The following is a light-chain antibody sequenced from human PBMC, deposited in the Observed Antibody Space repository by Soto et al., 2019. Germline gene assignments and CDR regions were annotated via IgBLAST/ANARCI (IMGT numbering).Light chain of an antibody. CDR1: QTISSW. Sequence: DIQMTQSPSTLSGSVGDRVTITCRARQTISSWLAWYQQKPGKAPKLLIYKASTLKSGVPSRFSGSGSGTEFTLTISSLQPDDFATYYCQDYNSNEEAFGQGTKV. CDR2: KAS. CDR3: QDYNSNEEA. V-gene: IGKV1-5*03. J-gene: IGKJ1*01.